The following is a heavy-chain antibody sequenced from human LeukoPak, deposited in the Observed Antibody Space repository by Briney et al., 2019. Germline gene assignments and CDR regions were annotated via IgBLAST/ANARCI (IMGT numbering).Heavy chain of an antibody. Sequence: SETLSLTCTVSGGSISSSSYYWGWIRQPPGMGLEWIGSIYYSGSTYYNPSLKSRVTISVDTSKNQFSLKLSSVTAADTAVYYCARREDYDPSHAFDIWGQGTMVTVSS. V-gene: IGHV4-39*01. J-gene: IGHJ3*02. D-gene: IGHD3-16*01. CDR2: IYYSGST. CDR3: ARREDYDPSHAFDI. CDR1: GGSISSSSYY.